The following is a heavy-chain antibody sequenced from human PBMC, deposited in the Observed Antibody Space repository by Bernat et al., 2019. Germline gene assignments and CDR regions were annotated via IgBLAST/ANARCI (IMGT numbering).Heavy chain of an antibody. J-gene: IGHJ4*02. D-gene: IGHD2-2*01. V-gene: IGHV3-30*18. CDR3: AKEGRTRWPYFHY. CDR2: LSFDGYNN. CDR1: GFAFSSSG. Sequence: QVQLVESGGGVVQPGRSLRLSCAASGFAFSSSGMHWVRQAPGKGLEWMAFLSFDGYNNYYADSVKGRFSISRDNSMNTLYLEMNNLRIEDTAVYFCAKEGRTRWPYFHYWGQGTLVTVSS.